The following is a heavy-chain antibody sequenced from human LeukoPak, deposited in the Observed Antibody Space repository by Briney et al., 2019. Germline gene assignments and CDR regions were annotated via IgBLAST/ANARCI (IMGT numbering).Heavy chain of an antibody. CDR1: GFTFSSYW. CDR2: INRDGSST. CDR3: ARDGIVGATIRGYFQH. D-gene: IGHD1-26*01. Sequence: GGSLRLSCAASGFTFSSYWMHWVRQAPGKGLVWVSRINRDGSSTIYADSVKGRFTISRDNAKNTLYLQMNSLRDEDTAVYYCARDGIVGATIRGYFQHWGQGTLVTVSS. V-gene: IGHV3-74*01. J-gene: IGHJ1*01.